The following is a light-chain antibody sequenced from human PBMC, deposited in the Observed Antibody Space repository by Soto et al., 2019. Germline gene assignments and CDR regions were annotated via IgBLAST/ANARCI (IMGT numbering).Light chain of an antibody. CDR2: EVS. Sequence: QSVLTQPASVSGSPGQSITISCTGTXSDXGSYNLVSWYQQHPGKAPKLMIYEVSKRPSGVSNRFSGSKSGNTASLTISGLQAEDEADYYCCSYAGSSTFYVFGTGSKVTVL. J-gene: IGLJ1*01. V-gene: IGLV2-23*02. CDR1: XSDXGSYNL. CDR3: CSYAGSSTFYV.